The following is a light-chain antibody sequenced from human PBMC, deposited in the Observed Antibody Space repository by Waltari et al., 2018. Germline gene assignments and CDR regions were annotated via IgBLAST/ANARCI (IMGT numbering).Light chain of an antibody. Sequence: DIQMTQPPSSGSPSVRARVTITWRASQNISNSLAWYQQKPGRVPKPLMYLEFEWQSGVPSRFSGSGSGTDFTLTISSLQPEDFATYYCQQGHSFPLTFGGGTKIDMK. CDR2: LEF. V-gene: IGKV1-12*01. J-gene: IGKJ4*01. CDR3: QQGHSFPLT. CDR1: QNISNS.